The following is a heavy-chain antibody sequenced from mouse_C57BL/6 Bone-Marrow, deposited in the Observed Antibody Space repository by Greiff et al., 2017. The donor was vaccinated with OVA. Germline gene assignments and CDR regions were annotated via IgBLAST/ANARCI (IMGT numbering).Heavy chain of an antibody. CDR2: IYPGSGST. CDR1: GYTFTSYW. CDR3: ARKKDYYGSRDY. Sequence: VKLQQPGAELVKPGASVKMSCKASGYTFTSYWITWVKQRPGQGLEWIGDIYPGSGSTNYNEKFKSKATLTVDTSSSTAYMQLSSLTSEDSAVYYCARKKDYYGSRDYWGQGTTLTVSS. J-gene: IGHJ2*01. V-gene: IGHV1-55*01. D-gene: IGHD1-1*01.